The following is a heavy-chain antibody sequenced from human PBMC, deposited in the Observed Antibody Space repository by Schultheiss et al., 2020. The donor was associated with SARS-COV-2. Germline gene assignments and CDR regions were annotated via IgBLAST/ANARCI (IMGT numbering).Heavy chain of an antibody. J-gene: IGHJ3*02. CDR2: IYWDDDK. D-gene: IGHD2-21*02. CDR3: AHTLVVVTGDAFDI. CDR1: GFSLSTSGVG. V-gene: IGHV2-5*02. Sequence: SGPTLVKPTQTLTLTCSFSGFSLSTSGVGVGWIRQPPGKALEWLALIYWDDDKRSSPSLKSRLTITKDTSKNQVVLTITNMDPVDTATYYCAHTLVVVTGDAFDIWGQGTMVTVSS.